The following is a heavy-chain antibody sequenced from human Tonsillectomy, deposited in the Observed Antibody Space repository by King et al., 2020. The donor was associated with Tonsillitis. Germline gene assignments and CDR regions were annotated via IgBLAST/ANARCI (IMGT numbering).Heavy chain of an antibody. CDR1: GFTFSSYW. CDR2: IKSDGSST. D-gene: IGHD1/OR15-1a*01. Sequence: VQLVESGGGLVQPGGSLRLSCAASGFTFSSYWMHWVRQSPGKGLVWVSRIKSDGSSTSFADSVKGRFTISRDNAKNTLYLQMNSLRAEDTAVYFCTRVRTVVFDAFDIGRQGTMVTVSS. J-gene: IGHJ3*02. V-gene: IGHV3-74*01. CDR3: TRVRTVVFDAFDI.